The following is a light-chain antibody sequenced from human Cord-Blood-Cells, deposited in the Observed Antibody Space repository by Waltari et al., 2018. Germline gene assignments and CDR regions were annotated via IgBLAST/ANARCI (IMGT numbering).Light chain of an antibody. Sequence: FQMHQSPSSLSASVGDRVPIPCRASQGIRNALGWYQQKPGKAPKRLIYAASSLQSGVPSRFSGSGSGTEFTLTISILQPEDFATYYCLQHNSYPWTFGQGTKVEIK. J-gene: IGKJ1*01. CDR3: LQHNSYPWT. V-gene: IGKV1-17*01. CDR1: QGIRNA. CDR2: AAS.